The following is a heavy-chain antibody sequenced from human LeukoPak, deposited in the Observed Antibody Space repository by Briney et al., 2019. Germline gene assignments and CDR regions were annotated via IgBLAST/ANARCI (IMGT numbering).Heavy chain of an antibody. V-gene: IGHV3-30*04. Sequence: PGRSLRLSCGASGFTFSSYAMYWVRQAPGKGLEWVATTSYEGAYKFYADSVKGRCTISRDNSMNTLYLQVNSLSAEDTAVYYCARMGYCTSTNCYHYFEYWGQGTLVTVSS. CDR1: GFTFSSYA. CDR3: ARMGYCTSTNCYHYFEY. CDR2: TSYEGAYK. J-gene: IGHJ4*02. D-gene: IGHD2-2*01.